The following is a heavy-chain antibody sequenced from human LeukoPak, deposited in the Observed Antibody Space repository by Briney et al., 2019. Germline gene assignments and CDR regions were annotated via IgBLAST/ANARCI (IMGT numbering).Heavy chain of an antibody. V-gene: IGHV4-59*01. CDR3: ARVLYDAFDI. CDR2: IYYSGST. CDR1: GGSIRSYY. Sequence: SETLSLTCTVSGGSIRSYYWSWIRQPPEKGLEWIGYIYYSGSTNYNPSLRSRVTISVDTSKNQFSLKLSSVTAADTAVYYCARVLYDAFDIWGQGTMVTVSS. D-gene: IGHD2-2*02. J-gene: IGHJ3*02.